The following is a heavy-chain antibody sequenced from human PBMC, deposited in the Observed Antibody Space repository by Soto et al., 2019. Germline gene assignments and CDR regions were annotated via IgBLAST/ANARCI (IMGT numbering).Heavy chain of an antibody. J-gene: IGHJ6*02. CDR2: ISSSSSYI. Sequence: GGSLRLSCAASGFTFSSYSMNWVRQAPGKGLEWVSSISSSSSYIYYADSVKGRFTISRDNAKNSLYLQMNSLRAEDTAVYYCARDREYYYDSSGYYYDYYGMDVWGQGTTVTLSS. V-gene: IGHV3-21*01. CDR1: GFTFSSYS. D-gene: IGHD3-22*01. CDR3: ARDREYYYDSSGYYYDYYGMDV.